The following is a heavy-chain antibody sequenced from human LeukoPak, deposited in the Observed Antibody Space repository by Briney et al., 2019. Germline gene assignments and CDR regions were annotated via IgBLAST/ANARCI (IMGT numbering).Heavy chain of an antibody. CDR3: AKDASGARYYYYYGMDV. J-gene: IGHJ6*02. CDR2: ISGSGGST. Sequence: PGGSLRLSCAASEFTFSSYAMSWVRQAPGKGLEWVSAISGSGGSTYYADSVKGRFTISRDNSKNTLYLQMNSLRAEDTAVYYCAKDASGARYYYYYGMDVWGQGTTVTVSS. D-gene: IGHD1-1*01. CDR1: EFTFSSYA. V-gene: IGHV3-23*01.